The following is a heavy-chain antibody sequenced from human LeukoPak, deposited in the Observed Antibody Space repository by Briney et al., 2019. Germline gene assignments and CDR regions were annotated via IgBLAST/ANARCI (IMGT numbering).Heavy chain of an antibody. J-gene: IGHJ4*02. CDR3: ARLNDYRCFDWLYDFDY. CDR2: ISGSGGST. D-gene: IGHD3-9*01. V-gene: IGHV3-23*01. Sequence: GGSLRLSCAASGFTFSSYAMSWVRQAPGKGLEWVSAISGSGGSTYYADSVKGRFTISRDNSKNTLYLQMNSLRAEDTAVYYCARLNDYRCFDWLYDFDYWGQGTLVTVSP. CDR1: GFTFSSYA.